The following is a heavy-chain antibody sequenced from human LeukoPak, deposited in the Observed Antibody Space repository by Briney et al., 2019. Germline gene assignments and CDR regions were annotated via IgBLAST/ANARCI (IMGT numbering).Heavy chain of an antibody. V-gene: IGHV3-9*03. CDR1: GFTVSSNY. Sequence: PGGSLRLSCAASGFTVSSNYMSWVRQAPGKGLEWVSGISWNSGSIGYADSVKGRFTISRDNAKNSLYLQMNSLRAEDMALYYCAKDTKGFCGGAFDIWGQGTMVTVSS. CDR2: ISWNSGSI. J-gene: IGHJ3*02. CDR3: AKDTKGFCGGAFDI. D-gene: IGHD2-21*01.